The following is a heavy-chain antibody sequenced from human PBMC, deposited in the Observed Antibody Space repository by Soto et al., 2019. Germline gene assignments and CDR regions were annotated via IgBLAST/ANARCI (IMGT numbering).Heavy chain of an antibody. CDR1: GFTFSSYT. V-gene: IGHV3-23*01. J-gene: IGHJ4*02. CDR3: XXXXXXXX. Sequence: EVQLLESGGGLVEPGGSRRLSCAASGFTFSSYTMSWVRQAPGKGLEWVSTMSGSGSSTYSADSVKGRFTISRDNSKNTLYLQMXXXXXXXXXXXXXXXXXXXXXWGQGTLVTVSS. CDR2: MSGSGSST.